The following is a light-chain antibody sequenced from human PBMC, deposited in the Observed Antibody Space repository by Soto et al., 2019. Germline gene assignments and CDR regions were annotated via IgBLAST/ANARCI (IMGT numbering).Light chain of an antibody. CDR1: QSISSW. J-gene: IGKJ4*01. Sequence: DIQMTQSPSTLSASVGDRVTITCRASQSISSWLAWYQQKPGKAPNLLIYKASSLESGVPSRFSGSGSGTEFTLTVSSLQPDDFASGYCQQYDSYPLTFGGGTRV. CDR2: KAS. CDR3: QQYDSYPLT. V-gene: IGKV1-5*03.